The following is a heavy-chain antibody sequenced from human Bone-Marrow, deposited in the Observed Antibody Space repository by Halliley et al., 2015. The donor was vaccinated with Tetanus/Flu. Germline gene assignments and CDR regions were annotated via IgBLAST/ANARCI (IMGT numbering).Heavy chain of an antibody. J-gene: IGHJ6*02. Sequence: VALIWYDGSDKHYVESVKGRFTISRDNSKNAVFLEMNNLRSEDTAEYYCGSADTDYYYHMDVWGQGTTVTVSS. CDR3: GSADTDYYYHMDV. CDR2: IWYDGSDK. V-gene: IGHV3-33*01. D-gene: IGHD3-16*01.